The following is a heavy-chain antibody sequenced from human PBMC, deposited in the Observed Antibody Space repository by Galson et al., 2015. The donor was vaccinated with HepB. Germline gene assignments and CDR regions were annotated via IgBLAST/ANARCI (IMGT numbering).Heavy chain of an antibody. V-gene: IGHV3-7*01. CDR1: GFTFSRYW. CDR2: IKQDGSEK. Sequence: SLRLSCAASGFTFSRYWMSWVRQAPGKGLEWVANIKQDGSEKYYVDSVKGRFTISRDNAKNSLYLQMNSLRAEDTAVYYCARDLPSAYGGNSVENYWGQGTLVTVSS. D-gene: IGHD4-23*01. J-gene: IGHJ4*02. CDR3: ARDLPSAYGGNSVENY.